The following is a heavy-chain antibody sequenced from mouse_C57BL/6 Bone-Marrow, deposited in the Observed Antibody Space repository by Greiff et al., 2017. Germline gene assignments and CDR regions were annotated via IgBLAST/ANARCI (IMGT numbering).Heavy chain of an antibody. CDR1: GYTFTSYG. Sequence: VQLQQSGAELARPGASVKLSCKASGYTFTSYGISWVKQRTGQGLEWIGEIYPRSGNTYYNEKFKGKATLTADKSSSTAYMELRSLTSEDSAVYFWARRVTTVVAKTAYWYFDVWGTGTTVTVSS. J-gene: IGHJ1*03. D-gene: IGHD1-1*01. CDR2: IYPRSGNT. CDR3: ARRVTTVVAKTAYWYFDV. V-gene: IGHV1-81*01.